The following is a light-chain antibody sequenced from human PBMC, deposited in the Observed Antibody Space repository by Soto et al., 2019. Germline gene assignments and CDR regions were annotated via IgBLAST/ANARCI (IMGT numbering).Light chain of an antibody. J-gene: IGLJ3*02. CDR1: SSDINSYKF. V-gene: IGLV2-14*01. Sequence: QSALTQPASVSASPGQSITISCTGSSSDINSYKFVSWYQVLPGKAPKLIIYEDDYRPPEISSRFSASKSGITASLTISGVQLEDDSHYFCCSYTKANTWVFGGGTKLTVL. CDR2: EDD. CDR3: CSYTKANTWV.